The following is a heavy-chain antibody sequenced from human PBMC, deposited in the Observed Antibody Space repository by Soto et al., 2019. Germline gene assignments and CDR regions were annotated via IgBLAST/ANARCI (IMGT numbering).Heavy chain of an antibody. CDR2: MNPNSGNT. CDR3: ARGGDFDY. V-gene: IGHV1-8*02. J-gene: IGHJ4*02. CDR1: VYTFTSYY. Sequence: GASVKVSCKASVYTFTSYYMHWVRQAPGQGLEWMGWMNPNSGNTGYAQKFQGRVTMTRNTSISTAYMELSSLRSEDTAVYYCARGGDFDYWGQGTLVTVSS. D-gene: IGHD3-10*01.